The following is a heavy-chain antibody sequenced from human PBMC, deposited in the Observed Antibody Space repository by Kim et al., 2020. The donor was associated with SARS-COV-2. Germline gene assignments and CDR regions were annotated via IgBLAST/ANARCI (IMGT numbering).Heavy chain of an antibody. Sequence: GGSLRLSCASSGFTFSSYSMNWVRQAPGKGLEWVSYISSSSSTIYYADSVKGRFTISRDNAKNSLYLQMNSLRDEDTAVYYCAREISSGIVATRNCLDPWGQGTLVTVSS. V-gene: IGHV3-48*02. J-gene: IGHJ5*02. CDR3: AREISSGIVATRNCLDP. CDR1: GFTFSSYS. CDR2: ISSSSSTI. D-gene: IGHD5-12*01.